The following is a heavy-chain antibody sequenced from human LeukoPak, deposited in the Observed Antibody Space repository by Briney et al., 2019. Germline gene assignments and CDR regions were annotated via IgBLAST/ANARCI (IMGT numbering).Heavy chain of an antibody. CDR3: AKSEQLLSFYYYMDV. V-gene: IGHV3-30*02. CDR2: IRYDGSNK. J-gene: IGHJ6*03. D-gene: IGHD1-26*01. Sequence: PGGSLRLSCAASGFTFSSYGMHWVRQAPGKGLEWVAFIRYDGSNKYYADSVKGRFTISRDNSKNTLYLQMNSLRAEDTAVYYCAKSEQLLSFYYYMDVWGKGTTVTISS. CDR1: GFTFSSYG.